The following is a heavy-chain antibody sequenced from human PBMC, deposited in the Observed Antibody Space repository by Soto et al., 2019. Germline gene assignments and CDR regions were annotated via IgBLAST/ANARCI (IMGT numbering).Heavy chain of an antibody. CDR1: GYTFTNYG. Sequence: ASVKVSCKASGYTFTNYGISWVRQAPGQGLEWMGWISAYNGNTNYAQKLQGRVTMTTDTSTSTAYMELRSLRSDDTAVYYCARGYYDFWSGYYEAWFDPWGQGTLVTVSS. J-gene: IGHJ5*02. V-gene: IGHV1-18*01. D-gene: IGHD3-3*01. CDR3: ARGYYDFWSGYYEAWFDP. CDR2: ISAYNGNT.